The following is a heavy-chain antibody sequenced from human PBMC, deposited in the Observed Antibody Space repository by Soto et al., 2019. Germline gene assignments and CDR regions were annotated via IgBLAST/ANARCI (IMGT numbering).Heavy chain of an antibody. CDR3: AGTLRVLEWQYYFDY. CDR1: GGSISSGGYY. D-gene: IGHD3-3*01. J-gene: IGHJ4*02. CDR2: IYYSGST. Sequence: QVQLQESGPGLVKPSQTLSLTCTVSGGSISSGGYYWSWIRQHPGKGLELIGYIYYSGSTYYNPSLKSRVTISVDTSKNQFSLKLSSVTAADTAVYYCAGTLRVLEWQYYFDYWGQGTLVTVSS. V-gene: IGHV4-31*03.